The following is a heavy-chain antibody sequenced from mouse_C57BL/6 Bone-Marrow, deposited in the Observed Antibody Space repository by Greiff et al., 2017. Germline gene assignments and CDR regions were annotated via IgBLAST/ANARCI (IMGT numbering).Heavy chain of an antibody. CDR2: ISDGGSYT. D-gene: IGHD1-1*01. J-gene: IGHJ2*01. CDR1: GFTFSSYA. CDR3: AREGLLRDYFDY. Sequence: EVQVVESGGGLVKPGGSLKLSCAASGFTFSSYAMSWVRQTPEKRLEWVATISDGGSYTYYPDNVKGRFTISRDNAKNNLYLQMSHLKSEDTAMYYCAREGLLRDYFDYWGQGTTLTVSS. V-gene: IGHV5-4*01.